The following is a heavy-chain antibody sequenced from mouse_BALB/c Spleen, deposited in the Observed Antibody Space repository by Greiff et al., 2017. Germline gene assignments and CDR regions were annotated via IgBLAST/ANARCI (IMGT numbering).Heavy chain of an antibody. V-gene: IGHV1-9*01. D-gene: IGHD1-1*01. CDR3: ARGFYYYGSSSSYAMDY. Sequence: VQLQQSGAELMKPGASVKISCKATGYTFSSYWIEWVKQRPGHGLEWIGEILPGSGSTNYNEKFKGKATFTADTSSNTAYMQLSSLTSEDSAVYYCARGFYYYGSSSSYAMDYWGQGTSVTVSS. CDR1: GYTFSSYW. J-gene: IGHJ4*01. CDR2: ILPGSGST.